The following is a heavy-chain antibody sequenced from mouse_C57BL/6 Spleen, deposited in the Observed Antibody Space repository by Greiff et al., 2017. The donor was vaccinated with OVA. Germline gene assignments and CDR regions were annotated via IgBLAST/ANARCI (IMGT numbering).Heavy chain of an antibody. Sequence: QVQLQQPGAELVEPGASVTLSCKASGYTFTSYWMHWVKQRPGQGLEWIGMIHPNSGSTNYNEKFKSKATLNVDKSSRTASMLLSSLTSEDSAVYYCARGHYYDSSYADYWGQGTTLTVSS. CDR3: ARGHYYDSSYADY. CDR2: IHPNSGST. D-gene: IGHD1-1*01. CDR1: GYTFTSYW. V-gene: IGHV1-64*01. J-gene: IGHJ2*01.